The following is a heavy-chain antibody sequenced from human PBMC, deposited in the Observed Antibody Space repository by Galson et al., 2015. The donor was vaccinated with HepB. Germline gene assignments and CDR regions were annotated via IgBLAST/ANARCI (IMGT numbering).Heavy chain of an antibody. CDR2: ISYDGSNK. V-gene: IGHV3-30-3*01. D-gene: IGHD3-3*01. CDR3: ARPYYDFWSGYYEHYYYMDV. Sequence: SLRLSCAASGFTFSSYAMHWVRQAPGKGLEWVAVISYDGSNKYYADSVKGRFTISRDNSKNTLYLQMNSLRAEDTAVYYCARPYYDFWSGYYEHYYYMDVWGKGTTGTVSS. CDR1: GFTFSSYA. J-gene: IGHJ6*03.